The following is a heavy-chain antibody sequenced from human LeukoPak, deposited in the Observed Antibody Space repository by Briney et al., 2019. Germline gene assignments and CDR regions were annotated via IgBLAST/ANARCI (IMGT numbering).Heavy chain of an antibody. D-gene: IGHD3-9*01. V-gene: IGHV3-30-3*01. J-gene: IGHJ4*02. CDR3: ARGPGGVDILTGYDY. CDR2: ISYDGSNK. Sequence: GGSLRLSCAASGFTFSSYAMHWVRQAPGKGLEWVAVISYDGSNKYYADSVKGRFTISRDNSKNTLYLQMNSLRAEDTAVYYCARGPGGVDILTGYDYWGQGTLVTVSS. CDR1: GFTFSSYA.